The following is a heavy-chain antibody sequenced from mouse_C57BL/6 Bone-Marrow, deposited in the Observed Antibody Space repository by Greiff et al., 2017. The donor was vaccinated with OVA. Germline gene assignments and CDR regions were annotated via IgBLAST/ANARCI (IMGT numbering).Heavy chain of an antibody. CDR2: IYPGSGNT. D-gene: IGHD4-1*01. V-gene: IGHV1-76*01. J-gene: IGHJ3*01. CDR1: GYTFTDYY. CDR3: ANWVWFAY. Sequence: VQLVESGAELVRPGASVKLSCKASGYTFTDYYINWVKQRPGQGLEWIARIYPGSGNTYYHEKFKGQATLTAEKSSSTAYMQLSSLTSEDSAVYFCANWVWFAYWGQGTLVTVSA.